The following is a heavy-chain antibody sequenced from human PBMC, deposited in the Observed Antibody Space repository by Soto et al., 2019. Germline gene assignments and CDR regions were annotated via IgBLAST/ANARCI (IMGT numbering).Heavy chain of an antibody. CDR1: GYTFTSYD. J-gene: IGHJ4*02. D-gene: IGHD3-10*01. CDR3: ARGGVFFFAAPTNPFDY. Sequence: QVQLVQSGAEVKKPGASVKVSCKASGYTFTSYDINWVRQATGQGLEWMGWMNPNSGNTGYAQKFQGRVTMTRNTSISTAYMELSSLRSEDTAVHYCARGGVFFFAAPTNPFDYWGQGTLVTVSS. V-gene: IGHV1-8*01. CDR2: MNPNSGNT.